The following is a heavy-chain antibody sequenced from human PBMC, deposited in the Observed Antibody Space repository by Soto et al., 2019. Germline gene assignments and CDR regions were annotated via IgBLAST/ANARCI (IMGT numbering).Heavy chain of an antibody. CDR2: INRDGSEK. CDR1: GFGFTSLW. V-gene: IGHV3-7*01. D-gene: IGHD7-27*01. Sequence: GGSLRLSCVASGFGFTSLWMSWVRQAPGKGLEWVANINRDGSEKHYVDSVRGRFTISRDSAKSSLYLQMSSLRAEDTAVYYCARDLGFNSFNYWGQGTLVTVSS. J-gene: IGHJ4*02. CDR3: ARDLGFNSFNY.